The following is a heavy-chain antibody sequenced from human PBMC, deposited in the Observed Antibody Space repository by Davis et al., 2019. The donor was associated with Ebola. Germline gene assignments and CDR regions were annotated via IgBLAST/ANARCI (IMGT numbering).Heavy chain of an antibody. V-gene: IGHV1-2*06. CDR1: GYTFSGYY. D-gene: IGHD3-22*01. Sequence: ASVKVSLMASGYTFSGYYMHWVRQAPGQGLEWMGRNNPNCGGTNYAQKFQGRVTMTSDTSISTAYMELSRLRSDDTAVYYCARGGISMIVVPRDYYYGVDVWGQGTTVTVSS. CDR3: ARGGISMIVVPRDYYYGVDV. CDR2: NNPNCGGT. J-gene: IGHJ6*02.